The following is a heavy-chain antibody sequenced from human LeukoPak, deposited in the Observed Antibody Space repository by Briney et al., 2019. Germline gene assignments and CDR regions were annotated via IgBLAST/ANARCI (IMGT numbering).Heavy chain of an antibody. CDR3: ARQTGSGLFILP. J-gene: IGHJ4*02. V-gene: IGHV4-39*01. CDR2: IYYSGNT. CDR1: GDSISSSSSY. Sequence: SETLSLTCTVSGDSISSSSSYWGWIRQPPGKGLEWIGSIYYSGNTYYNASLKSQVSISIDTSKNPFSLRLTSVTAADTAVYYCARQTGSGLFILPGGQGALVTVSS. D-gene: IGHD3/OR15-3a*01.